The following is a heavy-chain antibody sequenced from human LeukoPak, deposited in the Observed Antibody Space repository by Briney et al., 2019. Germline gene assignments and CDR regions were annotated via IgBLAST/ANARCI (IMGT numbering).Heavy chain of an antibody. V-gene: IGHV1-2*02. CDR3: AREYSSSLFDY. D-gene: IGHD6-13*01. Sequence: ASVNVSCKASGYTFTGHYVHWLRQAPGQGLEWMGWINGNTGDTNYAQRFQGRVTMIRETSISTMYMELSRLRSDDTAVYYCAREYSSSLFDYWGQGTLVTVSS. CDR2: INGNTGDT. CDR1: GYTFTGHY. J-gene: IGHJ4*02.